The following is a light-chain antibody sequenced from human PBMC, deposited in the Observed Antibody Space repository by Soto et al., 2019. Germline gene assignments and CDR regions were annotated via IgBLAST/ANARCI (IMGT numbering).Light chain of an antibody. V-gene: IGLV2-14*01. J-gene: IGLJ2*01. CDR2: DVS. Sequence: QSALTQPAPVSGSPGQSITISCTGTSSDDGGYNYVSWYQQHPGKAPKLMMYDVSNRPSGVSNRFSGSKSGNTASLTISGPRAEDEADYCCSSYTSSSTRVFGGGTKLTVL. CDR1: SSDDGGYNY. CDR3: SSYTSSSTRV.